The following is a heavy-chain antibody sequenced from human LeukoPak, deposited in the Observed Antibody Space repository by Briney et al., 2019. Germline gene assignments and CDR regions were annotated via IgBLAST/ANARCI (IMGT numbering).Heavy chain of an antibody. D-gene: IGHD3-22*01. CDR2: ISSDGTNK. Sequence: GSLRLSCAASRFTFSIFGMHWVRQAPGKGLEWIAVISSDGTNKYYADSVRGRFTISRDNSKDTLYLQMSSLRIEDTAIYYCRAATRYLDYYYDYWGQGTLVTVSS. V-gene: IGHV3-30*03. CDR1: RFTFSIFG. CDR3: RAATRYLDYYYDY. J-gene: IGHJ4*02.